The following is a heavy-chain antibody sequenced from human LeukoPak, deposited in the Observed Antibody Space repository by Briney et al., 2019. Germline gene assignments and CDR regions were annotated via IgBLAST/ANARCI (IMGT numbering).Heavy chain of an antibody. CDR1: GFTFSSYS. V-gene: IGHV3-48*04. CDR3: AKQFEVTIFGVVIGPFDY. D-gene: IGHD3-3*01. CDR2: ISSSSTI. Sequence: GGSLRLSCAASGFTFSSYSMNWVRQAPGKGLEWVSYISSSSTIYYADSVKGRFTISRDNAKNSLYLQMNSLRAEDTAVYYCAKQFEVTIFGVVIGPFDYWGQGTLVTVSS. J-gene: IGHJ4*02.